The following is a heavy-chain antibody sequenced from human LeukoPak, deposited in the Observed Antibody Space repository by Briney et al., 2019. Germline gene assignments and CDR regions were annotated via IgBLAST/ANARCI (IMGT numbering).Heavy chain of an antibody. J-gene: IGHJ5*02. D-gene: IGHD5/OR15-5a*01. CDR1: GGSISSSNW. Sequence: KPSGTLSLTCAVSGGSISSSNWWSWVRQPPGKGLEWIGEIYHSGSTNYNPSLKSRVTISVDKSKNQFSLKLSSVTAADTAVYYCARYLRGPYLSDYNWFDPWGQGTLVTVSS. V-gene: IGHV4-4*02. CDR2: IYHSGST. CDR3: ARYLRGPYLSDYNWFDP.